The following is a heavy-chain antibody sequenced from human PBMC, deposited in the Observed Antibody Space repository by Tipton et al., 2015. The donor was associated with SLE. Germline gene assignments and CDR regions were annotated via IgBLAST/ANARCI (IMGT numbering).Heavy chain of an antibody. CDR3: AKEFVPGIAAACPFACYYGMDV. J-gene: IGHJ6*02. Sequence: SLRLSCAASGFTFSSYAMSWVRQAPGKGLEWVSVIYSGGSTYYADSVKGRFTISRDNSKNTLYLQMNSLRAEDTAVYYCAKEFVPGIAAACPFACYYGMDVWGQGTTVTV. CDR1: GFTFSSYA. D-gene: IGHD6-13*01. V-gene: IGHV3-23*03. CDR2: IYSGGST.